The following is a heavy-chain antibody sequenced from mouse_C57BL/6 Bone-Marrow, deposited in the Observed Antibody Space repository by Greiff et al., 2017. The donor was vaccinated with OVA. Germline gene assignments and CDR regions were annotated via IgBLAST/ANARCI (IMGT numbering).Heavy chain of an antibody. CDR2: INPGSGGT. V-gene: IGHV1-54*01. Sequence: QVQLQQSGAELVRPGTSVKVSCKASGYAFTNYLIEWVKQRPGQGLEWIGVINPGSGGTNYNEKFKGKATLTADKSSSTAYMQLSSLTSEDSAVYFCARRRPDYYAMDYWGQGTSVTVSS. CDR1: GYAFTNYL. J-gene: IGHJ4*01. CDR3: ARRRPDYYAMDY.